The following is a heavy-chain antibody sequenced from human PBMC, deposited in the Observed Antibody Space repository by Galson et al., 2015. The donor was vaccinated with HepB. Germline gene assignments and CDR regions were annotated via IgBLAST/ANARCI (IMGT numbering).Heavy chain of an antibody. CDR3: VRLHYGDYEAYYSYAMDV. CDR2: IYYTGSA. J-gene: IGHJ6*02. Sequence: SETLSLTCTVSGDSVAHSSSYWGWVRQPPEKGLECIGFIYYTGSAYYTPSLKSRVTMSLDKSKNLFSLRLRSVTAADTAVYFCVRLHYGDYEAYYSYAMDVWGQGTTVTISS. V-gene: IGHV4-39*02. D-gene: IGHD4-17*01. CDR1: GDSVAHSSSY.